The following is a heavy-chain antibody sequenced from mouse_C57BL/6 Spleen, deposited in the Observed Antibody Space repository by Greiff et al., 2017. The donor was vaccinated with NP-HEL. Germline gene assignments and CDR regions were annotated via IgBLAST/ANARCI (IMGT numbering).Heavy chain of an antibody. CDR2: INPSNGGT. Sequence: QVQLQQPGTELVKPGASVKLSCKASGYTFTSYWMHWVKQRPGRGLEWIGNINPSNGGTNYNEKFKSKATLTVDKSSSTAYMQLSSLTSEDSAVYYCARNRSGYDYFDYWGQGTTLTVSS. J-gene: IGHJ2*01. D-gene: IGHD3-2*02. CDR3: ARNRSGYDYFDY. CDR1: GYTFTSYW. V-gene: IGHV1-53*01.